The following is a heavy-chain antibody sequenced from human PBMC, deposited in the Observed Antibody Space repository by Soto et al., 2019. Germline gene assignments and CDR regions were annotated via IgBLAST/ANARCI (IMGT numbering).Heavy chain of an antibody. V-gene: IGHV3-23*01. CDR2: IRGSAGNT. Sequence: EVHLSQSVGGLVQPGGSLRLSCAASGFTFSDYGMSWVRQAPGKGLEWVSTIRGSAGNTYYVDSVKGRFTISRDDSTNTVYLQMNSLRAEDTAVYYCAKPLWFGESVFDPWGQGTLVIVSS. CDR1: GFTFSDYG. CDR3: AKPLWFGESVFDP. D-gene: IGHD3-10*01. J-gene: IGHJ5*02.